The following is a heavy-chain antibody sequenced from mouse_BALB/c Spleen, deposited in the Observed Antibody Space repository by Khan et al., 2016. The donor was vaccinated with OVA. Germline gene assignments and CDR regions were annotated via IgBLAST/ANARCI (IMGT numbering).Heavy chain of an antibody. V-gene: IGHV1-4*01. D-gene: IGHD2-14*01. J-gene: IGHJ3*01. CDR2: INPSSGYT. CDR1: GYTFTSYT. CDR3: ARDRAYYRNDSWFAY. Sequence: QVQLKESGAELARPGASVKMSCKASGYTFTSYTIHWIKQRPGQGLEWIGYINPSSGYTNYNQKFKDKATLTADKSSTTAYMQLNSLTSDDSAVYYSARDRAYYRNDSWFAYWGQGTLVTVSA.